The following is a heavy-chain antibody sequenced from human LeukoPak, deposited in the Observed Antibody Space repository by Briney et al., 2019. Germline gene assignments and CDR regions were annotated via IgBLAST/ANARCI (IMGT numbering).Heavy chain of an antibody. Sequence: GGSLRLSCAASGFTFSSYSMNWVRQAPGKGLEWVSSISSSSSYIYYADSVKGRFTISRDNAKNSLYLQMNSLRDEDTAVYYCARGALSITMIVGYWGQGTLVTVSS. J-gene: IGHJ4*02. D-gene: IGHD3-22*01. V-gene: IGHV3-21*01. CDR2: ISSSSSYI. CDR3: ARGALSITMIVGY. CDR1: GFTFSSYS.